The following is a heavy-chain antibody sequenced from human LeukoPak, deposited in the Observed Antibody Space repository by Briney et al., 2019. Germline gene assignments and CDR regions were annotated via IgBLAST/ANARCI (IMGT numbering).Heavy chain of an antibody. J-gene: IGHJ5*02. D-gene: IGHD6-19*01. CDR2: MNANSGIT. CDR1: GYTFTRYD. CDR3: ARVQIAVAGIYWFDP. Sequence: SVKVSCKASGYTFTRYDINWVRQATGQGLEWMGCMNANSGITGYAQKFQARVTMTRNTSLSTAYMALSSMRCQDPSVYYSARVQIAVAGIYWFDPWGQGTLVTVSS. V-gene: IGHV1-8*01.